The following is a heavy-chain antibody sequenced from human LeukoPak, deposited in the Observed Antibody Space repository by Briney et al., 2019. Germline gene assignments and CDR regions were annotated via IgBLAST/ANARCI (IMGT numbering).Heavy chain of an antibody. CDR2: IDPSNSYT. CDR3: ARHADYHILTGFDY. V-gene: IGHV5-10-1*01. CDR1: GYNITNYW. D-gene: IGHD3-9*01. Sequence: GESLKISCKGSGYNITNYWIRWVRQMPGKGLEWMGRIDPSNSYTNYSPPFQGHVAISADRSISTAYLQWNSLKASDTAMYYCARHADYHILTGFDYWGQGTLVTVS. J-gene: IGHJ4*02.